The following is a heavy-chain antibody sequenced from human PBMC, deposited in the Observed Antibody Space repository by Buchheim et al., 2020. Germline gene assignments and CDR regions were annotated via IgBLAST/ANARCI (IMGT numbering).Heavy chain of an antibody. CDR3: ARGQDYDSRGYFHP. J-gene: IGHJ1*01. Sequence: EVQLVESGGGLVQPGGSLRLSCAASGFSFSSYSMNWVRQAPGKGLEWVADISGSTTIYYADSVKGRFTISRDNAKNLMYLQMNSLRAEDTAVYYCARGQDYDSRGYFHPWGQGTL. CDR2: ISGSTTI. V-gene: IGHV3-48*01. CDR1: GFSFSSYS. D-gene: IGHD3-22*01.